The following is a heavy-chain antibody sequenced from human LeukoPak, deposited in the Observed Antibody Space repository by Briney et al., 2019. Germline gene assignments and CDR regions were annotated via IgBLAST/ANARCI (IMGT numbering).Heavy chain of an antibody. J-gene: IGHJ5*02. CDR3: ARDRLLAYCGGDCYPRFDP. D-gene: IGHD2-21*02. V-gene: IGHV1-18*01. Sequence: ASVKVSCKASGYTFTSYGISWVRQAPGQGLEWMGWISAYNGNTNYAQKLQGRVTMTTDTSTSTAYVELRSLRSDDTAVYYCARDRLLAYCGGDCYPRFDPWGQGTLVTVSS. CDR2: ISAYNGNT. CDR1: GYTFTSYG.